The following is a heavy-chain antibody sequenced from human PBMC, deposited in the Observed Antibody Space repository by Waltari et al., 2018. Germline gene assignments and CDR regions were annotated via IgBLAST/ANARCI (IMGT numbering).Heavy chain of an antibody. V-gene: IGHV3-23*03. CDR1: GFTFSSYA. CDR2: IYSGGSST. D-gene: IGHD4-17*01. Sequence: EVQLLESGGGLVQPGGSLRLSCAASGFTFSSYAMSWVRQAPGKGLEWVSVIYSGGSSTYYADSVKGRFTISRDNSKNTLYLQMNSLRAEDTAVYYCAKARPMYGDYVYYFDYWGQGTLVTVSS. CDR3: AKARPMYGDYVYYFDY. J-gene: IGHJ4*02.